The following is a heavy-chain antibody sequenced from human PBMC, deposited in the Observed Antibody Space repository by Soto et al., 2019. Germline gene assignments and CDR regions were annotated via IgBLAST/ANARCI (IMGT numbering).Heavy chain of an antibody. V-gene: IGHV3-33*01. CDR3: ARDSHVGSGWQLTADY. J-gene: IGHJ4*02. Sequence: GGSLRLSCAASGFTFSSYGMHWVRQAPGKGLEWVAVIWYDGSNKYYAESVRGRFTISRDNSKNTLYLQMNSLRAEDTAVYYCARDSHVGSGWQLTADYWGQGTLVTVSS. D-gene: IGHD6-19*01. CDR2: IWYDGSNK. CDR1: GFTFSSYG.